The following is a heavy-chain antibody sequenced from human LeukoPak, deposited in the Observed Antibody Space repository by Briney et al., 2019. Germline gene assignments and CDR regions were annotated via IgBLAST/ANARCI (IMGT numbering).Heavy chain of an antibody. J-gene: IGHJ4*02. CDR2: ISYDGSNK. CDR3: AKDRNAATHSSGWGNFDY. V-gene: IGHV3-30*18. CDR1: GFTFSSYD. Sequence: GGSLRLSCAACGFTFSSYDMHWVRQAPGKGLEWVAVISYDGSNKYYADSVKGRFTISRDNSKNTLYLQMNSLRAEDTAVYYCAKDRNAATHSSGWGNFDYWGQGTPVTVSS. D-gene: IGHD6-19*01.